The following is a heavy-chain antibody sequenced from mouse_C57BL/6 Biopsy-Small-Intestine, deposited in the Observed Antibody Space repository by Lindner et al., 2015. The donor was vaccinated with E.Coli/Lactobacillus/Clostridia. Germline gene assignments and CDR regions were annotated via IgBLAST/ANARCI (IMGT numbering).Heavy chain of an antibody. CDR2: IIPIFGTA. CDR1: GGTFCSYA. CDR3: ARTGYDKRDYYYGMDV. V-gene: IGHV1-81*01. Sequence: SVKVSCKASGGTFCSYAISWVRQAPGQGLEWMGGIIPIFGTANYAQKFQGRVTITADESTSTAYMELSSLRSEDTAVYYCARTGYDKRDYYYGMDVWGQGTTVTVSS. D-gene: IGHD1-1*01. J-gene: IGHJ1*01.